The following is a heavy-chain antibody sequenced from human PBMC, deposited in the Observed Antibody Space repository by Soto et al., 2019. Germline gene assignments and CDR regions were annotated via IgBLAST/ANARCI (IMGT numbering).Heavy chain of an antibody. V-gene: IGHV4-59*01. CDR1: GGSISSYY. CDR3: ARGRRGYYDSSGYGPDFDY. CDR2: IYYSGST. D-gene: IGHD3-22*01. Sequence: SETLSLTCTVSGGSISSYYWSWIRQPPGKGLEWIGYIYYSGSTNYNPSLKSRVTISVDTSKNQFSLKLSSVTAADTAVYYCARGRRGYYDSSGYGPDFDYWGQGTLVTAPQ. J-gene: IGHJ4*02.